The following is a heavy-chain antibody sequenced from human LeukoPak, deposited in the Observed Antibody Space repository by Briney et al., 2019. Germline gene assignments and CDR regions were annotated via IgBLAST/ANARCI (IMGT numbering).Heavy chain of an antibody. J-gene: IGHJ5*02. CDR2: ISGSGTI. V-gene: IGHV4-4*07. D-gene: IGHD3-10*01. CDR1: GGSINSY. Sequence: SETLSLTFTVSGGSINSYWSWIRQPAGKGLEWIGRISGSGTITYNPALQSRLSISIGTSKNQFSLKLMSVTAADTAVYYCARDSGTTGEVKLDPWGQGTLVTVSS. CDR3: ARDSGTTGEVKLDP.